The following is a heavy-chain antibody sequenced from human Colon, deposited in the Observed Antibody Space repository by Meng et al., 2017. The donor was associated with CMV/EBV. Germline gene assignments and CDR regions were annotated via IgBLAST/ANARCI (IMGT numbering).Heavy chain of an antibody. Sequence: GGSLRLSCAASGFSFSTHGINWFRQAPGKGLEWVSVIYGGGTTHYADSVKGRFTISRDNSKNTLFLQMDSLRAEDTAVYYCAGESGVPNGMDVWGQGTTVTVSS. CDR3: AGESGVPNGMDV. CDR1: GFSFSTHG. CDR2: IYGGGTT. D-gene: IGHD2-2*01. J-gene: IGHJ6*02. V-gene: IGHV3-53*01.